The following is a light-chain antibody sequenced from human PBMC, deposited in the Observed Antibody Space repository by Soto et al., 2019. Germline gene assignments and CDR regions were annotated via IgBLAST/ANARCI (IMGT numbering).Light chain of an antibody. CDR3: QQFDSSPKIT. CDR2: GAS. V-gene: IGKV3-20*01. CDR1: QSVSSSY. Sequence: EIVLTQSRGTLSLSPGERATLSCRASQSVSSSYLVWYQQKPGQAPSLLIYGASSRATGIPDRFSGSGSGTDFTLTISRLEPEDFAVYYCQQFDSSPKITFGQGTRLEIK. J-gene: IGKJ5*01.